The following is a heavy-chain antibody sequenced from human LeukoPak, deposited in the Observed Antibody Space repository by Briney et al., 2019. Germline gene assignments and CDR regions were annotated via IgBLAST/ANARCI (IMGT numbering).Heavy chain of an antibody. CDR3: ARQYDFWSGYYGAFDI. D-gene: IGHD3-3*01. Sequence: GGSLRLSCAASGFTFSSYWMSWVRQAPGKGLEWVANIKQDGSEKYYVDSVKGRFTISRDNAKNSLYLQMNSLRAEDTALYYCARQYDFWSGYYGAFDIWGQGTMVTVSS. CDR1: GFTFSSYW. V-gene: IGHV3-7*03. J-gene: IGHJ3*02. CDR2: IKQDGSEK.